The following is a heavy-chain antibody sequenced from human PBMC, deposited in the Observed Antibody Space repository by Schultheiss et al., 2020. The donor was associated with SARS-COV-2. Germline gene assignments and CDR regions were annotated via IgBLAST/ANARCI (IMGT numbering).Heavy chain of an antibody. CDR2: ISYDGSNK. J-gene: IGHJ6*02. CDR1: GFTFSSYL. D-gene: IGHD6-19*01. V-gene: IGHV3-30*18. Sequence: GGSLRLSCAASGFTFSSYLMHWVRQAPGKGLEWVAVISYDGSNKYYADSVKGRFTISRDNSKNTLYLQMNSLRAEDTAVYYCAKDRGQWLPGGHMDVWGQGTTVTVSS. CDR3: AKDRGQWLPGGHMDV.